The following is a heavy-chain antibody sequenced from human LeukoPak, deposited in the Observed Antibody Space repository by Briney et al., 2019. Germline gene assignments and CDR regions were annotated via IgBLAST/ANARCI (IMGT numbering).Heavy chain of an antibody. V-gene: IGHV3-53*01. Sequence: GGSLRLSCAASGFTVSNTYMSWVRQAPGKGLEWVSVIYDTGGTFYSDSVKGRFTVSRDYSKNTPYLQMNSLRVDDTAVYYCARDSSGPAFWGQGTLVTVSS. CDR3: ARDSSGPAF. CDR2: IYDTGGT. J-gene: IGHJ4*02. CDR1: GFTVSNTY. D-gene: IGHD6-19*01.